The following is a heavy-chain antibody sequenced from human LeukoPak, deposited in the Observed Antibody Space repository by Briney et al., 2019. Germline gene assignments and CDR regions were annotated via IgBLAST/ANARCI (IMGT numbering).Heavy chain of an antibody. CDR1: GFTFSSYA. CDR2: IWYDGSNK. J-gene: IGHJ6*04. Sequence: GGSLRLSCAASGFTFSSYATHWVRQAPGKGLEWVAVIWYDGSNKYYADSVKGRFTISRDNSKNTLYLQMNSLRAEDTAVYYCARDQLRYFDWLLRYYYYGMDVWGKGTTVTVSS. D-gene: IGHD3-9*01. V-gene: IGHV3-33*08. CDR3: ARDQLRYFDWLLRYYYYGMDV.